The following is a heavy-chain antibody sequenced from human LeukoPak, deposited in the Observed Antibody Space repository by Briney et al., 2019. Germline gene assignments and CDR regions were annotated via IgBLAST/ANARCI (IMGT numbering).Heavy chain of an antibody. CDR1: GFTFSDHY. CDR2: TRNKANSYTT. J-gene: IGHJ4*02. D-gene: IGHD3-22*01. V-gene: IGHV3-72*01. CDR3: AVTMIAEYYFDY. Sequence: GGSLRLSCAASGFTFSDHYMDWVRQAPGKGLEWVGRTRNKANSYTTEYAASVKGRFTISRDDSKNSLYLQMNSLKTEDTAVYYCAVTMIAEYYFDYWGQGTLVTVSS.